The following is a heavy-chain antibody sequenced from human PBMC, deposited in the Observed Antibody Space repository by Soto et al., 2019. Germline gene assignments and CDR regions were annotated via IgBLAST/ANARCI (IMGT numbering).Heavy chain of an antibody. J-gene: IGHJ4*02. CDR2: IYYSGST. V-gene: IGHV4-59*08. CDR1: GGSISSYY. D-gene: IGHD5-18*01. Sequence: SETLSLTCPVSGGSISSYYWSWIRQPPGKGLEWIGYIYYSGSTNYNPSLTSRVTISVDTSKNQFSLKLSSVTAADTAVYYCARHRYSYGVYYFDYWGQGTLVTVSS. CDR3: ARHRYSYGVYYFDY.